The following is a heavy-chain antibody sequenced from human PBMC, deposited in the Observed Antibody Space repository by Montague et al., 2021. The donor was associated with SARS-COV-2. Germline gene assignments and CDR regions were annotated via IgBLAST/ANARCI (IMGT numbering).Heavy chain of an antibody. CDR2: INHSGST. CDR3: ARGATRTFDY. V-gene: IGHV4-34*01. CDR1: GGSFSGYY. D-gene: IGHD1-1*01. J-gene: IGHJ4*02. Sequence: SETLSLTCAVYGGSFSGYYWSWIRQPPGKGLEWIGEINHSGSTNYNPSLESRVTITVDTSKDQFYLKLNSVTAVDTAVYYCARGATRTFDYWGQGTRVTVSS.